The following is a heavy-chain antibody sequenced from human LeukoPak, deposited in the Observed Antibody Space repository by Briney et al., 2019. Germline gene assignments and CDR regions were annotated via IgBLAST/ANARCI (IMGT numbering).Heavy chain of an antibody. CDR2: MRSDGSTK. V-gene: IGHV3-30*02. CDR1: GFTFSNYA. CDR3: AKGYDSSGFYLDY. J-gene: IGHJ4*02. D-gene: IGHD3-22*01. Sequence: GGSLRLSCAASGFTFSNYAMHWVRQAPGKGPEWVAYMRSDGSTKYYADSVKGRFTISRDNSKNTLYVQMNSLRAEDTAVYYCAKGYDSSGFYLDYWGQGTLVTVSS.